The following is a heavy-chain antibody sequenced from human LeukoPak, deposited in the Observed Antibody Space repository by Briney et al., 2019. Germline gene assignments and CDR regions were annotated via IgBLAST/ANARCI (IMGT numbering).Heavy chain of an antibody. CDR1: GYTFSSYD. D-gene: IGHD3-16*01. CDR3: ARAGGGTRNYYMAV. Sequence: GASVKVSCKASGYTFSSYDVNWVRQATGQGLEWMGWMNPSSGNTGYAQKFQGRVTIIRNTSISTAYMELSSLRSEDTAVYYCARAGGGTRNYYMAVWPKGPRSPSP. V-gene: IGHV1-8*01. CDR2: MNPSSGNT. J-gene: IGHJ6*03.